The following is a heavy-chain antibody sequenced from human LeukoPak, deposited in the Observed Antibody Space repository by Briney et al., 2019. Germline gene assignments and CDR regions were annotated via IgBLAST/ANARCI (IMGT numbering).Heavy chain of an antibody. J-gene: IGHJ5*02. CDR2: INTNSGGT. V-gene: IGHV1-2*02. D-gene: IGHD3-22*01. CDR3: ARNYYDSSGYYRNWFDP. Sequence: ASVTLSFSASGYTFTVYYMHWVRQAPGQGLEWMGWINTNSGGTNYSQKYQGRVTMTRDTSISTAYMELSRLKSDDTAVYYCARNYYDSSGYYRNWFDPWGQGTLVTVSS. CDR1: GYTFTVYY.